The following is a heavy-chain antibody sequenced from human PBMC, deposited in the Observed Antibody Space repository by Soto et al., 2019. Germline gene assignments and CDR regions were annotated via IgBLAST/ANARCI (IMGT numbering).Heavy chain of an antibody. CDR1: GYSFTSYW. Sequence: GESLKIACKGSGYSFTSYWIGWVRHMPGKGLEWMGIIYPGDSDTRYSPSFQGQVTISADKSISTDYLQWSSLKASATAMYYCSRHSLSSGWSQGHYYYYYGMDVWGQGTTVTVSS. CDR2: IYPGDSDT. D-gene: IGHD6-19*01. CDR3: SRHSLSSGWSQGHYYYYYGMDV. J-gene: IGHJ6*02. V-gene: IGHV5-51*01.